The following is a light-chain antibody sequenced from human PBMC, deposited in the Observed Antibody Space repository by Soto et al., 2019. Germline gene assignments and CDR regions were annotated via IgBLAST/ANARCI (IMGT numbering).Light chain of an antibody. J-gene: IGLJ2*01. CDR1: SSDVGGYNY. Sequence: QSALTQPPSASGSPGQSVTISCTGTSSDVGGYNYVSWYQQHPGKAPKLMIFEVNKRPSGVPDRFSGSKSGNTASLTVSGLQAEDEGDYYCSSYGGSNNLVFGGGTQLTVL. CDR3: SSYGGSNNLV. CDR2: EVN. V-gene: IGLV2-8*01.